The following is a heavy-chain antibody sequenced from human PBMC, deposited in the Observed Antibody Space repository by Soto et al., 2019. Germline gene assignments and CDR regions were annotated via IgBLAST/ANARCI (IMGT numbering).Heavy chain of an antibody. CDR3: ARGAFSWLPLAFQH. CDR1: GGTFSSHA. D-gene: IGHD3-16*01. Sequence: QVQLVQSGAEVKKPGSSVKVSCKASGGTFSSHAISWVRQAPGQGLEWMGGIIPIFGTANYAQKFQGRVTITADKSTSTADMELSSLRSEDTAVYYCARGAFSWLPLAFQHWGQGTLVTVSS. CDR2: IIPIFGTA. J-gene: IGHJ1*01. V-gene: IGHV1-69*06.